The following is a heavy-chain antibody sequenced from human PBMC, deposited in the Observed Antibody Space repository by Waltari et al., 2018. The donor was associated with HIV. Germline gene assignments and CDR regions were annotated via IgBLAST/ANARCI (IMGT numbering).Heavy chain of an antibody. D-gene: IGHD5-12*01. V-gene: IGHV3-7*01. CDR1: GFTFSGYW. CDR3: ARDRGYGRLDV. J-gene: IGHJ6*02. CDR2: IKQDGSEK. Sequence: EVQLVESGGGLVQPGGSLRLSCAASGFTFSGYWMSWVRQAPGKGLEWVANIKQDGSEKYYVDSVKGRFTISRDNAKNSLYLQMNSLRAEDTAVYYCARDRGYGRLDVWGQGTTVTVSS.